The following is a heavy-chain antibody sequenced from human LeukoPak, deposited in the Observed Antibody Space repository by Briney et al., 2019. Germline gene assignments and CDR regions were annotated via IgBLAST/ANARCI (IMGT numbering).Heavy chain of an antibody. CDR3: AKDYRPAARSFITMVRGVPSYYMDV. Sequence: GGSLRLSCEASGFTFSRYWMHWVRQAPGKGLVWVSRINSDGSRTTYADSVRGRFTISRDNAKNTLYLQMNSLRAEDTAVYYCAKDYRPAARSFITMVRGVPSYYMDVWGKGTTVTISS. D-gene: IGHD3-10*01. CDR2: INSDGSRT. CDR1: GFTFSRYW. J-gene: IGHJ6*03. V-gene: IGHV3-74*01.